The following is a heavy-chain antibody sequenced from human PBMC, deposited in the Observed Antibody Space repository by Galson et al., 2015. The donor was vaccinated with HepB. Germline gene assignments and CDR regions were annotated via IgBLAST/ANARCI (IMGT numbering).Heavy chain of an antibody. Sequence: SLRLSCAASGFTFSDYYMSWIRQAPGKGLEWVSYISSSSSYTNYADSVKGRFTISRDNAKNSLYLQMNSLRAEDTAVYYCARDEVGLLWFAEPNYYYYMDVWGKGTTVTVSS. V-gene: IGHV3-11*06. CDR3: ARDEVGLLWFAEPNYYYYMDV. CDR1: GFTFSDYY. J-gene: IGHJ6*03. D-gene: IGHD3-10*01. CDR2: ISSSSSYT.